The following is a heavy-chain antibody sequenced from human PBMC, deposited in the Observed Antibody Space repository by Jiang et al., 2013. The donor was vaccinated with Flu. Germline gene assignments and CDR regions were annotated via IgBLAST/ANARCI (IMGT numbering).Heavy chain of an antibody. Sequence: VQLLESGGGLVQPGGSLRLSCAASGFTFSSYAMSWVRQAPGKGLEWVSAISGSGGSTYYADSVKGRFTISRDNSKNTLYLQMNSLRAEDTAVYYCAKEGSYDSSGHDNYYYGMDVWGQGTTVTV. CDR1: GFTFSSYA. D-gene: IGHD3-22*01. V-gene: IGHV3-23*01. CDR3: AKEGSYDSSGHDNYYYGMDV. CDR2: ISGSGGST. J-gene: IGHJ6*02.